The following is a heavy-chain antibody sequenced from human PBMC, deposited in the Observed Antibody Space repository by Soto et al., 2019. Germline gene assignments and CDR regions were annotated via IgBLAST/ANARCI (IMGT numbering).Heavy chain of an antibody. D-gene: IGHD5-12*01. CDR1: GFTFSSYG. CDR3: AKGSEWLRPPFDY. Sequence: QVQLVESGGGVVQPGRSLRLSCAASGFTFSSYGMHWVRQAPGKGLEWVAVISYDGSNKYYADSVKGRFTISRDNSKNTLYLQMNSLRAEDTAVYYCAKGSEWLRPPFDYWGQGTLVTVSS. CDR2: ISYDGSNK. J-gene: IGHJ4*02. V-gene: IGHV3-30*18.